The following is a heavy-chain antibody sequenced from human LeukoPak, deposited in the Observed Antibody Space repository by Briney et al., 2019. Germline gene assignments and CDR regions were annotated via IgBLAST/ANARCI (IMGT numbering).Heavy chain of an antibody. V-gene: IGHV4-38-2*01. J-gene: IGHJ6*03. CDR2: IYHSGST. CDR3: ARLWVLGTSWYMDV. CDR1: GYSISSGYY. Sequence: KPSETLSLTCAVSGYSISSGYYWGWIRQPPGKGLEWIGSIYHSGSTYYNPSLKSRVTISVDTSKNQFSLKLSSVTAADTAVYYCARLWVLGTSWYMDVWGKGTTVTVSS. D-gene: IGHD5-18*01.